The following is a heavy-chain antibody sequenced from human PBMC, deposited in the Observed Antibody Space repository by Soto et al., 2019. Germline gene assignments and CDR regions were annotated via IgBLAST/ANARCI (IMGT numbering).Heavy chain of an antibody. D-gene: IGHD1-7*01. V-gene: IGHV2-5*02. Sequence: QITLKESGPTLVKPTQTLTLTCTFSGFSLFTSGVGVGWIRQPPGKALEWLAFIYWDDDKRYSPSLRSRLTIAKDTSKNQVVLTMTEVDPVDTATYFCAHRRSGISQWNYGDFDYWGQGTQVTVSS. CDR2: IYWDDDK. CDR1: GFSLFTSGVG. J-gene: IGHJ4*02. CDR3: AHRRSGISQWNYGDFDY.